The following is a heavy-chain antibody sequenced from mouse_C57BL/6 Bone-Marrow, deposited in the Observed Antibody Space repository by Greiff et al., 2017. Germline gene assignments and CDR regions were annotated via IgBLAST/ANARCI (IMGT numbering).Heavy chain of an antibody. J-gene: IGHJ1*03. V-gene: IGHV1-85*01. Sequence: VQLQQSGPELVKPGASVKLSCKASGYTFTSSDINWVKQRPGQGLEWIGWIYPRDGSTKYNEKFKGKATLTVDTSSSTAYMELHSLTSEDSAVYFCARLEFYGSSGDWYFDVWGTGTTVTVSS. CDR3: ARLEFYGSSGDWYFDV. CDR2: IYPRDGST. D-gene: IGHD1-1*01. CDR1: GYTFTSSD.